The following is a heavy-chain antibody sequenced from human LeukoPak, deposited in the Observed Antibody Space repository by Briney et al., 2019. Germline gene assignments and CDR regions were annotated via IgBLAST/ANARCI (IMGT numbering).Heavy chain of an antibody. D-gene: IGHD3-10*01. CDR3: AKDKSMVRELDY. V-gene: IGHV3-30*02. J-gene: IGHJ4*02. Sequence: PGRSLRLSCAASGFSFSTYGMHWVRQAPGKGLEWLAFIQSDGRNKYYADSVKGRFTISRDNSKNTLFLQMNSLRAEDTAVYYCAKDKSMVRELDYWGQGNLVTVSS. CDR2: IQSDGRNK. CDR1: GFSFSTYG.